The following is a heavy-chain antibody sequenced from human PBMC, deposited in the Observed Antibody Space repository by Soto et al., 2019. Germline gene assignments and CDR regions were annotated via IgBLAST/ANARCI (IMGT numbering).Heavy chain of an antibody. Sequence: ASVKVSCKAAGYSFISHGISWVRQAPGRGLEWMGWIGAYNGNTNYAQKFQGRVTMTTDTSTSTAYMELTSLRSDDTAVYYCARSEPIVDPYYFDYWGQGTLVTVSS. CDR2: IGAYNGNT. CDR1: GYSFISHG. D-gene: IGHD2-15*01. J-gene: IGHJ4*02. CDR3: ARSEPIVDPYYFDY. V-gene: IGHV1-18*01.